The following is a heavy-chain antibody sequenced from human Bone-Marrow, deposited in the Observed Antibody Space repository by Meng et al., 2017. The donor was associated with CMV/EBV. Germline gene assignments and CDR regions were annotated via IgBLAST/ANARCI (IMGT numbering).Heavy chain of an antibody. D-gene: IGHD2-15*01. V-gene: IGHV1-46*01. J-gene: IGHJ6*02. CDR2: INPSGGST. Sequence: ASVKVSCKASGYTFTSYYMHWVRQAPGQGLEWMGIINPSGGSTSYAQKFQGRVTMTRDTSTSTVYMELSSLRFDDTAVYYCARDGGGASPSTRYGMDVWGQGTTVTVSS. CDR3: ARDGGGASPSTRYGMDV. CDR1: GYTFTSYY.